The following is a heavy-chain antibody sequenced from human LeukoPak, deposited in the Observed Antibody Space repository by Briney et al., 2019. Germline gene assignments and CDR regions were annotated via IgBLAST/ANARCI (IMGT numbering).Heavy chain of an antibody. J-gene: IGHJ5*02. V-gene: IGHV3-7*01. D-gene: IGHD3-16*02. Sequence: GGSLRLSCAASGFTFSNYWMTWVRQAPGKGLEWVANIKPDGSEKKYVDSVQVRFTISRDNAKNSLYLQMGSLRAEDTAVYYCARETSVGTRGGLWGSYRLKWFDPWGQGTPVTVSS. CDR1: GFTFSNYW. CDR3: ARETSVGTRGGLWGSYRLKWFDP. CDR2: IKPDGSEK.